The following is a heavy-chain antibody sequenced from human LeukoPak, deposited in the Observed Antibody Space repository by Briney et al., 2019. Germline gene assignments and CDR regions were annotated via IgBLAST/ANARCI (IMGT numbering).Heavy chain of an antibody. J-gene: IGHJ5*02. Sequence: ASVKVSCKASGYTFTGYYMHWVRQAPGQGLEWMGWINPNSGGTNYAQKFQGRVTMTRDTSISTAYMELSRLRSDDTAVYYCARGSLLWFGGDQNWFDPWGQGTLVTVPS. V-gene: IGHV1-2*02. CDR1: GYTFTGYY. CDR3: ARGSLLWFGGDQNWFDP. D-gene: IGHD3-10*01. CDR2: INPNSGGT.